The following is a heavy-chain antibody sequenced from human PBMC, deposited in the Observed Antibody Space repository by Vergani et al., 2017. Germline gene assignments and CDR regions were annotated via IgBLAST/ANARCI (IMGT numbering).Heavy chain of an antibody. D-gene: IGHD3-22*01. CDR3: ARERDYYDSSGYYLKYNWFDP. Sequence: QVQLVESGGGVVQPGRSLRLSCAASGFTFSSYGMHWVRQAPGKGLEWVAVISYDGSNKYYADSVKGRFTISRDNSKNTLYLQMNSLRAEDTAVYYCARERDYYDSSGYYLKYNWFDPWGQGTLVTVSS. CDR1: GFTFSSYG. V-gene: IGHV3-30*03. J-gene: IGHJ5*02. CDR2: ISYDGSNK.